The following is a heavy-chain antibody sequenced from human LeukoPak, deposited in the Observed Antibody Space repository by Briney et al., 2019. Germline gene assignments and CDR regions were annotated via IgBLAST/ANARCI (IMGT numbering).Heavy chain of an antibody. Sequence: PSETLSLTCTVSGGSISSSSYYWGWIRQPPGKGLEWIGSIYYSGSTYYNPSLKSRVTISVDKSKNQFSLKLTSVTAADTAVYYCARQGDGGRAYDHWGQGILVTVSS. V-gene: IGHV4-39*01. CDR1: GGSISSSSYY. CDR2: IYYSGST. J-gene: IGHJ4*02. D-gene: IGHD4-23*01. CDR3: ARQGDGGRAYDH.